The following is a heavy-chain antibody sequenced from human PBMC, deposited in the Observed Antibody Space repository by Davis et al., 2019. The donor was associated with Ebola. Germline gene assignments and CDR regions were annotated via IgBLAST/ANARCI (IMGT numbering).Heavy chain of an antibody. CDR2: IYYSGST. J-gene: IGHJ5*02. V-gene: IGHV4-59*05. CDR1: GGSISSYY. D-gene: IGHD3-16*01. CDR3: ARHTSRFDP. Sequence: MPSETLSPTCTAPGGSISSYYWSWIRQPPGKGLEWIGSIYYSGSTYYNPSLKSRVTISVDTSKNQFSLKLSSVTAADTAVYYCARHTSRFDPWGQGTLVTVSS.